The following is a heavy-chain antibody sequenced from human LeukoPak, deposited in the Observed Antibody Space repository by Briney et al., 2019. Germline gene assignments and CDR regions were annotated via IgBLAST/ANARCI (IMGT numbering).Heavy chain of an antibody. D-gene: IGHD2-15*01. Sequence: GGSLRLSCAASGFTVSSNYMSWVRQAPGKGLEWVSVIYSGGSTYYADPVKGRFTISRDNSKNTLYLQMNSLRAEDTAVYYCASAVVVAAGDAFDIWGQGTMVTVSS. CDR2: IYSGGST. CDR1: GFTVSSNY. CDR3: ASAVVVAAGDAFDI. J-gene: IGHJ3*02. V-gene: IGHV3-66*01.